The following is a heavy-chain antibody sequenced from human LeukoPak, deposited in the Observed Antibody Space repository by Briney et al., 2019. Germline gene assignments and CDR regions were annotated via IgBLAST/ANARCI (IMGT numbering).Heavy chain of an antibody. Sequence: WETLSLPCCVCGVYVKSISYCGRWIRKHPGEGVGWIGRIYDSESNYYNPSLQTPVTISVDTSKNQFSLKLSSVTAADTAVYYCARVRLRGVAGTELFDPWGQGTLVTVSS. J-gene: IGHJ5*02. CDR1: GVYVKSISYC. CDR2: IYDSESN. V-gene: IGHV4-39*07. CDR3: ARVRLRGVAGTELFDP. D-gene: IGHD6-19*01.